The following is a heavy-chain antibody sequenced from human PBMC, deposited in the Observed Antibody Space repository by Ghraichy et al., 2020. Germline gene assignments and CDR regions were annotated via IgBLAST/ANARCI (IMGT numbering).Heavy chain of an antibody. CDR2: IIPIFGTA. D-gene: IGHD4-11*01. V-gene: IGHV1-69*13. Sequence: SVKVSCKASGGTFSSYAISWVRQAPGQGLEWMGGIIPIFGTANYAQKFQGRVTITADESTSTAYMELSSLRSEDTAVYYCASPPNDYTITGWFDPWGQGTLVTVSS. J-gene: IGHJ5*02. CDR1: GGTFSSYA. CDR3: ASPPNDYTITGWFDP.